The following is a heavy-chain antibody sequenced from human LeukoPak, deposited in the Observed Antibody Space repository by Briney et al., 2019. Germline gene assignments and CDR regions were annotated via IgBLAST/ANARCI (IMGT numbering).Heavy chain of an antibody. V-gene: IGHV3-33*01. J-gene: IGHJ6*02. CDR2: IWYDGSNK. CDR3: ATQTTVTDVYYYYYYGMDV. CDR1: GFTFSSYG. D-gene: IGHD4-11*01. Sequence: GRSLRLSCAASGFTFSSYGMLWVRQAPGKGLEWVAVIWYDGSNKYYADSVKGRFTISRDNSKNTLYLQMNSLRAGDTAVYYCATQTTVTDVYYYYYYGMDVWGQGTTVTVSS.